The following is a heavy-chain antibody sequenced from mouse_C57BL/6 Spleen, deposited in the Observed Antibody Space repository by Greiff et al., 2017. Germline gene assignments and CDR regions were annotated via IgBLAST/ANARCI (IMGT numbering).Heavy chain of an antibody. CDR3: ARRIYYDYDEAFAY. CDR2: IDPSDSYT. Sequence: VQLQQPGAELVKPGASVKLSCKASGYTFTSYWMQWVKQRPGQGLEWIGEIDPSDSYTNYNQKFKGKATLTVDTTSSTAYMQLSSLTSADSAVYYCARRIYYDYDEAFAYWGQGTLVTVSA. J-gene: IGHJ3*01. V-gene: IGHV1-50*01. CDR1: GYTFTSYW. D-gene: IGHD2-4*01.